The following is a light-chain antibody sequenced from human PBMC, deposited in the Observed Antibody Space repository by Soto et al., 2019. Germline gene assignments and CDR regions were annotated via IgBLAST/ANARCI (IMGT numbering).Light chain of an antibody. CDR2: STN. CDR3: AAWDDTLRGRVV. V-gene: IGLV1-44*01. Sequence: QTVVTQPPSASGTPGQRVSISCSGSDSNIGSNTVNWYQQLPRAAPKLLIYSTNQRPSGVPDRFSASKSGTSAYLAISGLQSADEADYYCAAWDDTLRGRVVFGGGTKLTVL. CDR1: DSNIGSNT. J-gene: IGLJ2*01.